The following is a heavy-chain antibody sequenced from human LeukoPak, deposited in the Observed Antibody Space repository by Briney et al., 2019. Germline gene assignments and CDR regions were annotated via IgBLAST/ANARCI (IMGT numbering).Heavy chain of an antibody. J-gene: IGHJ6*03. CDR1: GFTFSSYA. Sequence: GGSLRLSCAASGFTFSSYAMSWVRQAPGKGLEWVSAISGSGGSTYYADSVKGRFTISRDNSKNTLYLQMNSLRAEDTAVYYCARGAGVRRYYYYYYMDVWGKGTTVTVSS. V-gene: IGHV3-23*01. CDR2: ISGSGGST. CDR3: ARGAGVRRYYYYYYMDV. D-gene: IGHD6-13*01.